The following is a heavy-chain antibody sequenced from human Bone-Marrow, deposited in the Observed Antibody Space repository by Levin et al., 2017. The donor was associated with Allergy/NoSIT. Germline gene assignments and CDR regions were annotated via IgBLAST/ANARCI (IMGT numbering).Heavy chain of an antibody. CDR1: GFTFSSYG. D-gene: IGHD5-12*01. J-gene: IGHJ4*02. V-gene: IGHV3-30*18. CDR2: ISYDGSNK. Sequence: LSLTCAASGFTFSSYGMHWVRQAPGKGLEWVAVISYDGSNKYYADSVKGRFTISRDNSKNTLYLQMNSLRAEDTAVYYWAKDRGRDSGYDLRGYFDYWGQGTLVTVSS. CDR3: AKDRGRDSGYDLRGYFDY.